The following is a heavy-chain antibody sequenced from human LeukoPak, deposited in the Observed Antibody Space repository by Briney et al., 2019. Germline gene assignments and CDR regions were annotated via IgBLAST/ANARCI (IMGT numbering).Heavy chain of an antibody. J-gene: IGHJ6*02. D-gene: IGHD5-18*01. CDR3: ARDRLERYSYGQNYYYGMDV. V-gene: IGHV4-34*01. CDR2: INHSGST. Sequence: PSETLSLTCAAYGGSFSGYYWSWIRQPPGKGLEWIGEINHSGSTNYNPSLKSRVTISVDTSKNQFSLKLSSVTAADTAVYYCARDRLERYSYGQNYYYGMDVWGQGTTVTVSS. CDR1: GGSFSGYY.